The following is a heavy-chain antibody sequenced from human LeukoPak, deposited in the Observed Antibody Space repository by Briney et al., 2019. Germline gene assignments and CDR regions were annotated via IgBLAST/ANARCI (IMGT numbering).Heavy chain of an antibody. D-gene: IGHD3-22*01. V-gene: IGHV3-21*04. Sequence: GGSLRLSCEVSGFTFSSYHMNWVRQAPGKGLEWVSSIGSSGSYICYADSLTGRFTISRDNAKNSLYLQMNSLRAEDTALYYCAREKPFYDSSGYYYPIAFDYWGQGTLVTVSS. CDR3: AREKPFYDSSGYYYPIAFDY. CDR1: GFTFSSYH. J-gene: IGHJ4*02. CDR2: IGSSGSYI.